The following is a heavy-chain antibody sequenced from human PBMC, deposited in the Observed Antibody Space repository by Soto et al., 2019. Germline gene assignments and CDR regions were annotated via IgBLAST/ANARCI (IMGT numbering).Heavy chain of an antibody. Sequence: EVQLVQSGAEVKKPGESLQISCQASGYKFITYSIAWVRQLPGKGLEYMGFIYPGDSDTRYTPSFEGRVTISADKSITTAFLQWTSLRASDTATYYCARASSGRGLDVWGQGTTVSVSS. CDR1: GYKFITYS. CDR3: ARASSGRGLDV. V-gene: IGHV5-51*01. D-gene: IGHD3-10*01. J-gene: IGHJ6*01. CDR2: IYPGDSDT.